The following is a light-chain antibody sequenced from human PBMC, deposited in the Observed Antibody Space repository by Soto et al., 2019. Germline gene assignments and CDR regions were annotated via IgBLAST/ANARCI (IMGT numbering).Light chain of an antibody. Sequence: EIVMTQSPATLSVSPGERVTLFCRASQSVNSRLAWYQQKPAQAPRLLIYDASTRATGIPARFSGSGSGTEFTLTISSLQSEDFAVYYCQQYKNWPPEYTFGQGTKLDI. J-gene: IGKJ2*01. CDR3: QQYKNWPPEYT. CDR2: DAS. V-gene: IGKV3-15*01. CDR1: QSVNSR.